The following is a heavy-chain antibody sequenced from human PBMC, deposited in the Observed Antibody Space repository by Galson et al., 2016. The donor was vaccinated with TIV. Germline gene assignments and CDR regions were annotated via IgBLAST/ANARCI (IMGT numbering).Heavy chain of an antibody. CDR1: GFTFIIFD. CDR2: ISGSGDRT. J-gene: IGHJ6*02. D-gene: IGHD3-10*01. Sequence: SLRLSCAASGFTFIIFDMSWVRQAPGKGLEWVSAISGSGDRTYYADSVKGQFTISRDTSQNTLYLQMNSLRAEDTAIYHCAKEIGEGAYGSGSGLDVWGQGTTVTVSS. CDR3: AKEIGEGAYGSGSGLDV. V-gene: IGHV3-23*01.